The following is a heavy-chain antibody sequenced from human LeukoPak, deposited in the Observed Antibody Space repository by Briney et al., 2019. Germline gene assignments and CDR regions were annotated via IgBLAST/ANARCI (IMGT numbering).Heavy chain of an antibody. CDR3: ARIPLGYSGAYYFDY. CDR1: RGSISGSIRSYY. J-gene: IGHJ4*02. D-gene: IGHD5-12*01. V-gene: IGHV4-4*09. CDR2: ISTSGST. Sequence: PSETLSLTCTVSRGSISGSIRSYYWSWLRQPPGKGLEWIGYISTSGSTNSNPSLRSRVTISVDTSKNQFSLNLSSVSAADTAVYYCARIPLGYSGAYYFDYWGQGTLVTVSP.